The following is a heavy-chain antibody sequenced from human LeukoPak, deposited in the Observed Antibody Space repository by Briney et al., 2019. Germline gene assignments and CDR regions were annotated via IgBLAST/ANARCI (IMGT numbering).Heavy chain of an antibody. Sequence: GGSLRLSCVASGFTFNTYAMTWVRQAPGKGLDWVPAIGGSGSITSYTASLKARSTISRDNSKITLYLQMNILRAEDTAVYYCAKASPSFWSGLDFDYWGQGTLVTVSS. V-gene: IGHV3-23*01. CDR2: IGGSGSIT. CDR3: AKASPSFWSGLDFDY. CDR1: GFTFNTYA. J-gene: IGHJ4*02. D-gene: IGHD3-3*01.